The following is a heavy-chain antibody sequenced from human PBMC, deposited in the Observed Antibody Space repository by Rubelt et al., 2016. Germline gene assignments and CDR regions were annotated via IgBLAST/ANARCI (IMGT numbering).Heavy chain of an antibody. CDR2: ISAANDNT. V-gene: IGHV1-3*01. CDR1: GYDFTSYA. CDR3: ARDEDV. J-gene: IGHJ6*02. Sequence: QVQLVQSGAEVKKPGASVSVSCKASGYDFTSYALHWVRQAPGQGLEWMGWISAANDNTRYSEKFQGRITITKDKSSCPAYMGLSSLTYEDTAVYYCARDEDVWGQGTTVTVSS.